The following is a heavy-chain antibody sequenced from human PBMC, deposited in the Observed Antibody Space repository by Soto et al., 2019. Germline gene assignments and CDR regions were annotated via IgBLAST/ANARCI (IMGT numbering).Heavy chain of an antibody. CDR1: GFTFTSYA. CDR3: AKDGSGYYVGYLDY. J-gene: IGHJ4*02. Sequence: EVQLWESGGGLVQPGGSLRLSCAASGFTFTSYAMRWVRQAPGKGLEWVSAISGSGDITYYADSVKGRFTISRDNSKNTLHLQMHSLRTEDTAVYYCAKDGSGYYVGYLDYWGQGTLVTVSS. CDR2: ISGSGDIT. D-gene: IGHD3-3*01. V-gene: IGHV3-23*01.